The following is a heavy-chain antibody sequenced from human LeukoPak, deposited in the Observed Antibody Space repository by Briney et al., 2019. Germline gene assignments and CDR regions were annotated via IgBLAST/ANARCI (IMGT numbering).Heavy chain of an antibody. D-gene: IGHD6-13*01. CDR1: GFTVGSNY. V-gene: IGHV3-66*02. CDR3: VRVRSSSWYFDL. Sequence: GGSLRLSCAASGFTVGSNYMNWVRQAPGKGLEWVSILFGSGRTYYADSVKGRFTISRDNSENTLFLQMNNMRTEDTAIYYCVRVRSSSWYFDLWGQGTLVTVSS. J-gene: IGHJ4*02. CDR2: LFGSGRT.